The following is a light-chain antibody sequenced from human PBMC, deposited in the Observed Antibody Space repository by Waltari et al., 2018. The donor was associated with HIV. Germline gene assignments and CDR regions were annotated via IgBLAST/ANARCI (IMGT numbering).Light chain of an antibody. V-gene: IGKV4-1*01. Sequence: DIVMTQYPDSLAVSLGERATINCKSSQSVLFSSNNKNYFAWYQQKPGQPPKLLIYWASTRESGVPDRFSGSGSGTDFTLTIRSLQAEDVAVYYCQQYYTTPWRFGPGTKVDIK. CDR1: QSVLFSSNNKNY. CDR3: QQYYTTPWR. CDR2: WAS. J-gene: IGKJ3*01.